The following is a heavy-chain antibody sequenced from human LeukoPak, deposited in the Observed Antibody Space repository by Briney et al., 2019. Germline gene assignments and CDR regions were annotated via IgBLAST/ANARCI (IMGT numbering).Heavy chain of an antibody. Sequence: SETLSPTCTVSGGSISSSSFYWGWIRQPPGKGLEWIGSIYYSGSTYYNPSLKSRVTISVDTSKNQFSLKLSSVTAADTAVYYCARPPSGSYYVFDYWGQGTLVTVSS. CDR3: ARPPSGSYYVFDY. CDR1: GGSISSSSFY. V-gene: IGHV4-39*01. CDR2: IYYSGST. J-gene: IGHJ4*02. D-gene: IGHD1-26*01.